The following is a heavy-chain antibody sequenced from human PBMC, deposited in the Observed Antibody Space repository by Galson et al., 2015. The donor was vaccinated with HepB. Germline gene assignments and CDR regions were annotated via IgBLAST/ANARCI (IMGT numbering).Heavy chain of an antibody. J-gene: IGHJ4*02. CDR1: GFTFSSYA. V-gene: IGHV3-30*04. CDR2: ISYDGSNK. D-gene: IGHD4-17*01. CDR3: AREDQDYGDTSFDY. Sequence: SLRLSCAASGFTFSSYAMHWVRQAPGKGLEWVAVISYDGSNKYYADSVKGRFTISRDNSKNTLYLQMNSLRAEDTAVYYCAREDQDYGDTSFDYWGQGTLVTVSS.